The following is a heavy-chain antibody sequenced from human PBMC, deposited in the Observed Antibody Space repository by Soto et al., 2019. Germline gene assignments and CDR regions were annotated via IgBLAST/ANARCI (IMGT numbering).Heavy chain of an antibody. CDR1: GGSFSGYY. D-gene: IGHD1-7*01. Sequence: SETLSLTCAVYGGSFSGYYWTWIRQPPGTGLEWIGEVNHSGSPNYNPSLKSRVTISVATSRNQFSLRLTSVTAADTAVYYCARLRNLGTIDSWGQGTPVTVSS. J-gene: IGHJ4*02. CDR3: ARLRNLGTIDS. CDR2: VNHSGSP. V-gene: IGHV4-34*01.